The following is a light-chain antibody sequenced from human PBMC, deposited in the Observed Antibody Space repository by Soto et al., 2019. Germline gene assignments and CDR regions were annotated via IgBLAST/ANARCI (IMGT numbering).Light chain of an antibody. CDR2: DVH. V-gene: IGLV2-14*03. J-gene: IGLJ1*01. CDR3: SSYTASTPFYV. CDR1: RTDVDGHDY. Sequence: QSVLTQPASVSGSPGQSITISCTGARTDVDGHDYVSWYQQHPGQAPKLIIFDVHNRPSGVSSRFFGSKSGDTASLTISGLRAEDDGDYYCSSYTASTPFYVFGTGTKLTVL.